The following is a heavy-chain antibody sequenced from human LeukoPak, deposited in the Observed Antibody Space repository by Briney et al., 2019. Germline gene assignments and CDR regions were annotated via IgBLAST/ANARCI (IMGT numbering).Heavy chain of an antibody. J-gene: IGHJ4*02. V-gene: IGHV3-74*01. CDR3: ARPYGDYVG. Sequence: GSLRLSCAASGFTFSRYWMDWVRQAPGKGLVWVSRINSDGSSTSYADSVKGRFTISRDNAKNTLYLQMNSLRGEDTAVYYCARPYGDYVGWGQGTLVTVSS. CDR2: INSDGSST. CDR1: GFTFSRYW. D-gene: IGHD4-17*01.